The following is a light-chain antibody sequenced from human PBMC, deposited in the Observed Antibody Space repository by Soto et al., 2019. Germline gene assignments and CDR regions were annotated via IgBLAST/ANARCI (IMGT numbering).Light chain of an antibody. CDR3: QQRGNLPYT. CDR2: GES. Sequence: EVVLTQSPGTLSLSPGERATLSCRASQSVNSGYLAWYQQKLRQAPRLLIYGESSRATGIPDRFSGSGSGTDFTLTISRLEPEGFGVYYCQQRGNLPYTFGQGTKLEIK. V-gene: IGKV3-20*01. J-gene: IGKJ2*01. CDR1: QSVNSGY.